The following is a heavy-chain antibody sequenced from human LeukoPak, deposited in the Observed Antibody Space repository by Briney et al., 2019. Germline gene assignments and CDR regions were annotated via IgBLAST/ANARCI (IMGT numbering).Heavy chain of an antibody. CDR3: ARAKPKNMVRGLIMRRETRYYFDY. J-gene: IGHJ4*02. Sequence: GGSLRLSCAASGFTFSSYAMSWVRQAPGKGLEWVSAISGSGGSTYYADSVKGRFTISRDNSKNTLYLQMNSLRAEDTAVYYCARAKPKNMVRGLIMRRETRYYFDYWGQGTLVTVSS. D-gene: IGHD3-10*01. V-gene: IGHV3-23*01. CDR2: ISGSGGST. CDR1: GFTFSSYA.